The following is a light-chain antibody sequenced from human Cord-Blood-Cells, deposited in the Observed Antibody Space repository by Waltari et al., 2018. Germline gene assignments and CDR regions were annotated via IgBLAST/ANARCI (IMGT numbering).Light chain of an antibody. V-gene: IGLV1-47*01. J-gene: IGLJ2*01. CDR3: AAWDDSLSGPV. CDR1: SSNIGSNY. Sequence: QSVLTQPPSASGTPGQRVTISCSGSSSNIGSNYVYWYQQLPGTAPKLLIYRNNRRPSGVPDRFSGSKSCTSPSLAISGLRSEDEADYYCAAWDDSLSGPVFGGGTKLTVL. CDR2: RNN.